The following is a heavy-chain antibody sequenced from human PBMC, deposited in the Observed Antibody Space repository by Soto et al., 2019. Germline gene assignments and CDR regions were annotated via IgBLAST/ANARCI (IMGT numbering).Heavy chain of an antibody. V-gene: IGHV1-69*12. CDR3: ARDLLGFGYTYGDV. CDR2: IIPIDATV. J-gene: IGHJ6*01. Sequence: QVQLVQSGAEVKKPGSSVKVSCKASGGTFSNYALISWVRQAPGQGLEWMGGIIPIDATVNYAQKFQGTITITANESTTTAYMALGSLRSEDTAVYYCARDLLGFGYTYGDVWGQGTTVTVSS. D-gene: IGHD3-10*01. CDR1: GGTFSNYA.